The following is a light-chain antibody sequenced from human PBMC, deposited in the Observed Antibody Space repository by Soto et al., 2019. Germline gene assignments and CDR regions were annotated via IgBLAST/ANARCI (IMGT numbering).Light chain of an antibody. CDR1: SSDVGGYNY. CDR3: ISYAGSNLLYV. Sequence: QSVLTQPPSASGSPGQSVTISCTGTSSDVGGYNYVSWYQQHPGKAPKLMIYEVSKRPSGVPYRFSGSKSGNTASLTVSGLQAEDEADYYCISYAGSNLLYVFGTGTKVTVL. V-gene: IGLV2-8*01. CDR2: EVS. J-gene: IGLJ1*01.